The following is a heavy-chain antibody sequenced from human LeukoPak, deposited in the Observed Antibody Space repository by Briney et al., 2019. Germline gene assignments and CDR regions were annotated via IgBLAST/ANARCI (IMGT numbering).Heavy chain of an antibody. CDR2: ISSSGSTI. Sequence: PGGSLRLSCAASGFTFSDYYMSWIRQAPGKGLEWVSYISSSGSTIYYADSVKGRFTISRDNAKNSLYLQMNSLRAEDTAVYYCARTPAPFDSSGYPDYWGQGTLVTVSS. J-gene: IGHJ4*02. D-gene: IGHD3-22*01. CDR3: ARTPAPFDSSGYPDY. V-gene: IGHV3-11*01. CDR1: GFTFSDYY.